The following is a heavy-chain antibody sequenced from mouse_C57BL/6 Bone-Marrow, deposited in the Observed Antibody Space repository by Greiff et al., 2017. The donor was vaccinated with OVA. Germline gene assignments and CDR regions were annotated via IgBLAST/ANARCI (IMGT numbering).Heavy chain of an antibody. CDR3: ARLVADAMDY. CDR1: GYTFTSYW. CDR2: IHPNSGST. J-gene: IGHJ4*01. V-gene: IGHV1-64*01. D-gene: IGHD1-1*01. Sequence: QVQLQQSGAELVKPGASVKLSCKASGYTFTSYWMHWVKQRPGQGLEWIGMIHPNSGSTNYNEKFKSKATLTVDKSSSTAYMQLSSLTSEDSAVXYCARLVADAMDYWGQGTSVTVSS.